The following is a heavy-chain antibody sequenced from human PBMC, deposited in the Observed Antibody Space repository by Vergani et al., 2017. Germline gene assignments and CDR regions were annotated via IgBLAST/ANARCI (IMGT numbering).Heavy chain of an antibody. V-gene: IGHV5-51*01. CDR1: GYSFTSYW. Sequence: EVQLVQSGAEVKKPGESLKISCKGSGYSFTSYWIGWVRQMPGKGLEWMGIIYPGDSDTRYSPSFQGQVTISADKSISTAYLQWSSLKASDTAMYYCARVGYCSGGSCYSGWTESDYWGQGTLVTVSS. CDR2: IYPGDSDT. D-gene: IGHD2-15*01. J-gene: IGHJ4*02. CDR3: ARVGYCSGGSCYSGWTESDY.